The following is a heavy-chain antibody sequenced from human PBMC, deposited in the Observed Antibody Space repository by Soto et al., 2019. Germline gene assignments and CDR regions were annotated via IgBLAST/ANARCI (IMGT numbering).Heavy chain of an antibody. D-gene: IGHD3-22*01. J-gene: IGHJ4*02. CDR3: AKVERYYYDSSGYYSSPLF. CDR1: GFTLSSYA. CDR2: ICGSGGTT. Sequence: EVQLLESGGGLVQPGGSLRLSCAASGFTLSSYAMSWVRQAPGKGLEWVSAICGSGGTTYYADSVKGRFTISRDTSKNTLYLQMNSLRAEDTAVYYCAKVERYYYDSSGYYSSPLFWGQGTLVTVSS. V-gene: IGHV3-23*01.